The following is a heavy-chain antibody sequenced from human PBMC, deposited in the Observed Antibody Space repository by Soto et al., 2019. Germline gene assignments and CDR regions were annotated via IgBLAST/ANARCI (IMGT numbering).Heavy chain of an antibody. J-gene: IGHJ4*02. V-gene: IGHV1-18*04. CDR1: GYTFTSYG. CDR3: AREAGWQRMVPDD. Sequence: QVQLVQSGTEVKKPGASVNVSCKAFGYTFTSYGFSWVRQVPGQGLEWLGWISAFNGDTQYAQTMKGRLTVTTDTSTTTVHMELRSLTPADTAVYYCAREAGWQRMVPDDWGQGTLVTVS. D-gene: IGHD6-25*01. CDR2: ISAFNGDT.